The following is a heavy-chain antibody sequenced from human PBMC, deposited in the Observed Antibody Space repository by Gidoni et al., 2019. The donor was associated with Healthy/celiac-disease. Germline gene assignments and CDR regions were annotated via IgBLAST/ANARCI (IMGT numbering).Heavy chain of an antibody. CDR1: GFTFNSYA. CDR3: ASAGPWRLWLGGRDFDY. D-gene: IGHD3-10*01. CDR2: IAYNESKK. V-gene: IGHV3-30-3*01. J-gene: IGHJ4*02. Sequence: QVQLVESGGGVVKPGRALRLSCAASGFTFNSYAMHWVRQAPGQGLEWVAFIAYNESKKYYADSVKGQFTSSRDNSKNTLYLQMSSLRAEDTAVYYWASAGPWRLWLGGRDFDYWGQGTLVTVSS.